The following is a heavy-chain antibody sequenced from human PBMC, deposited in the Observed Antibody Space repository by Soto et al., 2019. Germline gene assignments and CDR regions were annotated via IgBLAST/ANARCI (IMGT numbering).Heavy chain of an antibody. J-gene: IGHJ4*02. CDR2: VNHSGRT. V-gene: IGHV4-34*01. CDR1: GGSFSGYY. CDR3: ARVDDY. Sequence: QVQLQQWGAGLLKPSETLSLTCAVYGGSFSGYYWSWIRQPPGEGLEWIGEVNHSGRTKYNPSLESRVTISADTSKNQFSLELSSVTAADTGVYYCARVDDYWGQGTLVTVSS.